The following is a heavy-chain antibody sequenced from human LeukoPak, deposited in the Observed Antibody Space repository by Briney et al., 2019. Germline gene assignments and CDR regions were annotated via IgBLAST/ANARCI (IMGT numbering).Heavy chain of an antibody. J-gene: IGHJ5*02. Sequence: GGSLRLSCAASGFTFSSYSMSWVRQAPGKGLEWVSSISSSSSYIYYADSVKGRFTISRDNAKNSLYLQMNSLRAEDTAVYYCARGSRDIVVVPAAIDWFDPWGQGTLVTVSS. CDR1: GFTFSSYS. D-gene: IGHD2-2*02. V-gene: IGHV3-21*01. CDR3: ARGSRDIVVVPAAIDWFDP. CDR2: ISSSSSYI.